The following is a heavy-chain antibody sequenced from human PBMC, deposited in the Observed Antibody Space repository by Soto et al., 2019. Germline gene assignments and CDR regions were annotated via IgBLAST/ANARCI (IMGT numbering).Heavy chain of an antibody. J-gene: IGHJ4*02. CDR2: IYYSGST. CDR3: SRRRYKARINEH. D-gene: IGHD6-6*01. CDR1: GGSISSSSYY. Sequence: PSETLSLTCTVSGGSISSSSYYWGWIRQPPGKGLEWIGSIYYSGSTYYNPSLKSRVTISVDTSKNQFSLKLSSVTAADTAVYYCSRRRYKARINEHWGPATPATVPS. V-gene: IGHV4-39*01.